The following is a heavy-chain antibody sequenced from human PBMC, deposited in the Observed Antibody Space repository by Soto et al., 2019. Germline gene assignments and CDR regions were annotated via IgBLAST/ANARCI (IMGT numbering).Heavy chain of an antibody. J-gene: IGHJ6*02. CDR1: GGSISSSSYY. D-gene: IGHD2-21*02. V-gene: IGHV4-39*02. CDR2: IYYSGYT. Sequence: SETLSLTCTVSGGSISSSSYYWGWIRQPPGKGLEWIGSIYYSGYTYYNPSLKSRVTISVDTSKNQFSLKLSSLTAADTAVYYCAREDDGGDSLDVWGQGTTVTVSS. CDR3: AREDDGGDSLDV.